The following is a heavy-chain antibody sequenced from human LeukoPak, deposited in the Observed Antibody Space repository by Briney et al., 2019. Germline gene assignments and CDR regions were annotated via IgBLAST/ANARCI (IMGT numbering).Heavy chain of an antibody. Sequence: ASAKVSCKASGYTFTSYYMHWVRQAPGQGLEWMGIINPSGGSTSYAQKFQGRVTMTRDTSTSTVYMELSSLRSEDTAVYYCARENHYYGSGSRRNWFDPWGQGTLVTVSS. CDR2: INPSGGST. CDR3: ARENHYYGSGSRRNWFDP. V-gene: IGHV1-46*01. D-gene: IGHD3-10*01. J-gene: IGHJ5*02. CDR1: GYTFTSYY.